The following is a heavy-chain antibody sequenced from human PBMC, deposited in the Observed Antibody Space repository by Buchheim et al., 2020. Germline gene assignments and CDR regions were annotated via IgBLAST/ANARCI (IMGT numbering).Heavy chain of an antibody. CDR3: ARDIVVDQLDYYYYYGMDV. CDR2: IKQDGSEK. J-gene: IGHJ6*02. Sequence: EVQLVESGGGLVQPGGSLRLSCAASGFTFSDYWMSWVRQAPGKGLEWVANIKQDGSEKYYVDSVKGRFTISRENAKNSLYLQMNSLRAEDTAVYYCARDIVVDQLDYYYYYGMDVWGQGTT. D-gene: IGHD2-2*01. V-gene: IGHV3-7*01. CDR1: GFTFSDYW.